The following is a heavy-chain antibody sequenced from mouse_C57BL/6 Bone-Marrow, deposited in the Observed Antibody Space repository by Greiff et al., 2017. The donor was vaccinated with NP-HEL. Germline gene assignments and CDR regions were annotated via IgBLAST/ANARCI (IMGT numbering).Heavy chain of an antibody. V-gene: IGHV3-8*01. J-gene: IGHJ1*03. D-gene: IGHD3-1*01. CDR1: GYSFTSDY. CDR2: ISHSGST. CDR3: AKCGLPKWYFDV. Sequence: VQLKESGPGLAKPSQSLSLTCSVTGYSFTSDYWNWIRKFPGNKLEYMGYISHSGSTSYNPSLKSRISIFRDTSKNQYYLQLNSVTTEDKAAYYCAKCGLPKWYFDVWGTGTTVTVSS.